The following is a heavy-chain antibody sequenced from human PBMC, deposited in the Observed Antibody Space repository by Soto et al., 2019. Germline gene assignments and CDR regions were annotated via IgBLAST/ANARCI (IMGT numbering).Heavy chain of an antibody. V-gene: IGHV3-23*01. CDR3: AKTFGSNWLLDY. CDR2: MSGSGGSI. CDR1: GFTFSDYA. D-gene: IGHD1-1*01. Sequence: PGGSLRLSCAGSGFTFSDYAISWVRQAPGKGLEWASAMSGSGGSIYYADFVKGRFTISRDNSKNTVYLQMSSLRGEDTAIYYCAKTFGSNWLLDYWGRGTLVTSPQ. J-gene: IGHJ4*02.